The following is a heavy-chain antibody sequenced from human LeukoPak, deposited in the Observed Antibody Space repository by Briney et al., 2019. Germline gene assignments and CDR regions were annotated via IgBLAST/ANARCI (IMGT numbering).Heavy chain of an antibody. CDR1: GFTFSSYE. CDR2: ISSSGSTI. D-gene: IGHD3-10*01. CDR3: ARASMVRGVIITTYMDV. Sequence: GGSLRLSCAASGFTFSSYEMNWVRQAPGKGLEWVSYISSSGSTIYYADSVKGRFTISRDNAKNSLYLQMNSLRAEDTAVYYCARASMVRGVIITTYMDVWGKGTTVTISS. V-gene: IGHV3-48*03. J-gene: IGHJ6*03.